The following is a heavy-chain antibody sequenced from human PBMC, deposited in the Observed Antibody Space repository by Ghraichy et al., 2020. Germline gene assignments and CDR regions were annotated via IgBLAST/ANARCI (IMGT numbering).Heavy chain of an antibody. CDR3: ASEATSYYYYYGMDV. Sequence: SETLSLTCTVSGGSISSSSYYWGWIRQPPGKGLEWIGSIYYSGSTYYNPSLKSRVTISVDTSKNQFSLKLSSVTAADTAVYYCASEATSYYYYYGMDVWGQGTTVTVSS. CDR2: IYYSGST. D-gene: IGHD2-2*01. V-gene: IGHV4-39*01. J-gene: IGHJ6*02. CDR1: GGSISSSSYY.